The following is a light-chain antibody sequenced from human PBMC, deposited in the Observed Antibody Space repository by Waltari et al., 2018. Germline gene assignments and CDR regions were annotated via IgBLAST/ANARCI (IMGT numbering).Light chain of an antibody. CDR1: ESVSSDY. V-gene: IGKV3-20*01. CDR3: QQYGSSPCT. CDR2: GAS. J-gene: IGKJ2*02. Sequence: DIVLTQSPATLSVSPGGRANLSCRANESVSSDYLAWYQQKRGQAPMLLIYGASIRATGVPERFSGSGSGTDFTLTISRLEPEDFAVYFCQQYGSSPCTFGQGTTLEI.